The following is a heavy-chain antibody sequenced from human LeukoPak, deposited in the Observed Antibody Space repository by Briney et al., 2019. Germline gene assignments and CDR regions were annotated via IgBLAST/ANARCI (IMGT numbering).Heavy chain of an antibody. CDR2: IYPGDSDT. CDR1: GYNFTSYW. J-gene: IGHJ4*02. Sequence: GSLEISWKGSGYNFTSYWIGWVRQVPGKGLEWMGIIYPGDSDTRYSPSFQGQVTISADKSISTAYLQWSSLKASDTAMYYCARGSGSTSFDYWGQGTLVTVSS. V-gene: IGHV5-51*01. D-gene: IGHD3-10*01. CDR3: ARGSGSTSFDY.